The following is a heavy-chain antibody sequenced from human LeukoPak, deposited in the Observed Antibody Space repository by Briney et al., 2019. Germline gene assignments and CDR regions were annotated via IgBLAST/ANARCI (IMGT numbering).Heavy chain of an antibody. Sequence: SETLSLTCTVSGGSITSTTYYWAWFRQPPGKGLEWIGSLYYDGRTFYSPSLKGRVTISGDTGKNHLSLKLNSMTAADTAVYYCVRRAGDWAVNWVDPWGQGILVTVSS. CDR2: LYYDGRT. V-gene: IGHV4-39*02. J-gene: IGHJ5*02. CDR1: GGSITSTTYY. D-gene: IGHD2-21*02. CDR3: VRRAGDWAVNWVDP.